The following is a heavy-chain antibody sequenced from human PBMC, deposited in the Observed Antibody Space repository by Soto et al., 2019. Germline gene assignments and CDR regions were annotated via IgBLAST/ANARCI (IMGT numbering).Heavy chain of an antibody. CDR2: IIPIFGTA. CDR3: ARDFFSAAATSGKYFQH. V-gene: IGHV1-69*12. Sequence: QVQLVQSGAEVKKPGSSVKVSCKASGGTFSSYAISWVRQAPGQGLEWMGGIIPIFGTANYAQKFQGRVTITADESTSTAYMELSSLRSEDTAVYYCARDFFSAAATSGKYFQHWGQGTLVTVSS. D-gene: IGHD1-26*01. CDR1: GGTFSSYA. J-gene: IGHJ1*01.